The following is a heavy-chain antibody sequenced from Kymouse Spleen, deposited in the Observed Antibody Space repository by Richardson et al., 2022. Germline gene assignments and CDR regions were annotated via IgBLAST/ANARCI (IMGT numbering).Heavy chain of an antibody. D-gene: IGHD7-27*02. Sequence: QVQLQQWGAGLLKPSETLSLTCAVYGGSFSGYYWSWIRQPPGKGLEWIGEINHSGSTNYNPSLKSRVTISVDTSKNQFSLKLSSVTAADTAVYYCARGSGDYYYGMDVWGQGTTVTVSS. V-gene: IGHV4-34*01. CDR3: ARGSGDYYYGMDV. CDR2: INHSGST. J-gene: IGHJ6*02. CDR1: GGSFSGYY.